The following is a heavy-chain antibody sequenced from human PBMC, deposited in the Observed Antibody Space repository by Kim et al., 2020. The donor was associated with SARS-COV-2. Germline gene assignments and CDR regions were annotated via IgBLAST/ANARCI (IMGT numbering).Heavy chain of an antibody. CDR3: SSSGVRYYGMDV. V-gene: IGHV4-59*01. CDR2: IRGTGET. J-gene: IGHJ6*02. CDR1: GGSMNTFF. D-gene: IGHD2-15*01. Sequence: SETLSLTCTVSGGSMNTFFWSWIRQSPGKGLEWIGHIRGTGETNYNPSLKSRVIISVDTSKNQFSLKLTSVTAADTAVYFCSSSGVRYYGMDVWGQGTT.